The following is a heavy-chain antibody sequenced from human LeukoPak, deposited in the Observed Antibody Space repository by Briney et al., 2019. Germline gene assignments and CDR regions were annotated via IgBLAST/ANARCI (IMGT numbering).Heavy chain of an antibody. J-gene: IGHJ5*02. Sequence: GASVKVSCKASGCTFTSPGINWLRQATGQGLEWMGWMNPNSGNTGYAQKFQGRVTMTSDTSISTAYMELTSLRSDDTAVYYCARAFPGSHNWFDPWGQGTLVTVSS. CDR3: ARAFPGSHNWFDP. CDR2: MNPNSGNT. CDR1: GCTFTSPG. V-gene: IGHV1-8*01. D-gene: IGHD1-26*01.